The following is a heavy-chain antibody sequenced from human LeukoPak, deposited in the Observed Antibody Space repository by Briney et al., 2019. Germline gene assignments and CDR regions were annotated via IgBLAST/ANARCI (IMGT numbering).Heavy chain of an antibody. D-gene: IGHD2-2*01. CDR2: INPSGGST. CDR3: ARDGPKSEDTYCSSTSCPIYYYYGMDV. J-gene: IGHJ6*02. Sequence: GASVKVSCTASGYTLTSYYMHWVRQAPGQGLEWMGIINPSGGSTSYAQKFQGRVTMTRDTSTSTVYMELSSLRSEDTAVYYCARDGPKSEDTYCSSTSCPIYYYYGMDVWGQGTTVTVSS. V-gene: IGHV1-46*01. CDR1: GYTLTSYY.